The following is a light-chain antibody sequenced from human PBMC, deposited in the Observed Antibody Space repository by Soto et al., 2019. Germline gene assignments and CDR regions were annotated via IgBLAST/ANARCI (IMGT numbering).Light chain of an antibody. CDR2: EVS. Sequence: QSVLTQPASVSGSPGQSITISCTGTSSDVGSYNLVSWYQQHPGKAPKLVTYEVSKRPSGVSNRFSGSKSGNSASLTISGLQAEDEADYYCCSYAGSSTYVVFGGGTKATVL. CDR1: SSDVGSYNL. CDR3: CSYAGSSTYVV. V-gene: IGLV2-23*02. J-gene: IGLJ2*01.